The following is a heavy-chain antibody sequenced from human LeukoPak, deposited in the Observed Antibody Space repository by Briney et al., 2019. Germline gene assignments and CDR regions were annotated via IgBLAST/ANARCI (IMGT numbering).Heavy chain of an antibody. J-gene: IGHJ4*02. CDR2: INPRGGST. Sequence: ASVKVSCKASGYTFISYYLHWVRQAPGQGLEWMGIINPRGGSTSFAQKFQGRVTMTGDTSTSTVYMELSRLRSDDTAVYYCARDYCSSTSCLFDYWGQGTLVTVSS. CDR3: ARDYCSSTSCLFDY. CDR1: GYTFISYY. V-gene: IGHV1-46*01. D-gene: IGHD2-2*01.